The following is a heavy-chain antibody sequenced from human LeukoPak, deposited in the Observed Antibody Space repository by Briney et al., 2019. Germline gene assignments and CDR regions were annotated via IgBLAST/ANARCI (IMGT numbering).Heavy chain of an antibody. J-gene: IGHJ4*02. CDR1: GGTFSSYP. Sequence: GASVRVSCKTSGGTFSSYPISWVRQAPGQGLEWMGHIIPIFGTTNYAQRFQGRVTISADESTSTAYMELSSLTSDDTAVYYCARDLIGAVANTRDDYWGQGTLVTVS. V-gene: IGHV1-69*13. CDR2: IIPIFGTT. CDR3: ARDLIGAVANTRDDY. D-gene: IGHD6-19*01.